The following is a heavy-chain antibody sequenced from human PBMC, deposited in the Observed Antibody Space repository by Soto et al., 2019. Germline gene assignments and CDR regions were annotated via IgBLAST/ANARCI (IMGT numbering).Heavy chain of an antibody. CDR3: AAAIFYYGMDV. CDR1: GYTFTNYW. V-gene: IGHV5-51*01. CDR2: IYPGDSDT. D-gene: IGHD6-25*01. J-gene: IGHJ6*02. Sequence: GESLKISCKGSGYTFTNYWIGWVRQMPGKGPEWMGIIYPGDSDTKYNPSFQGQVTISADKSITTTYLQWSSLKASDTAIYYCAAAIFYYGMDVWGQGTTVTVSS.